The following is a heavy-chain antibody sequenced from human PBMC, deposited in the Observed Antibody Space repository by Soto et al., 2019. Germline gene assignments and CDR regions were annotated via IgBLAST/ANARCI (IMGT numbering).Heavy chain of an antibody. CDR3: AKENGYSSSWFEFDY. D-gene: IGHD6-13*01. CDR2: ISGSGGST. V-gene: IGHV3-23*01. CDR1: GFTFSSYA. J-gene: IGHJ4*02. Sequence: EVQLLESGGGLVQPGGSLRLSCAASGFTFSSYAMSWVRQAPGKGLEWVSAISGSGGSTYYADSVKGRFTIARDNPKNTLYLQMNSLRAEDTAVYYCAKENGYSSSWFEFDYWGQGTLVTVSS.